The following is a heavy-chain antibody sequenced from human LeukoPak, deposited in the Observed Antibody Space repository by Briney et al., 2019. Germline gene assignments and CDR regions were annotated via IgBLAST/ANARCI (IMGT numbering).Heavy chain of an antibody. V-gene: IGHV3-64D*06. J-gene: IGHJ4*02. CDR3: VKGRCSGSSCYGGDY. Sequence: GGSLRLSCSASGFTFSSYAMNWVRQAPGKGLEYVSAITSNGGSTYYADSVKGRSTISRDNSKNTLYLQMSSLRAEDTAVYYCVKGRCSGSSCYGGDYWGQGTLVTVSS. D-gene: IGHD2-2*01. CDR1: GFTFSSYA. CDR2: ITSNGGST.